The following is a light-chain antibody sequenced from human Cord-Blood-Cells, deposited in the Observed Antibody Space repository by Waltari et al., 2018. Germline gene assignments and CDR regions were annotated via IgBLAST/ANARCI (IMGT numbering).Light chain of an antibody. J-gene: IGLJ2*01. CDR3: SSYAGSNKLV. Sequence: QSALTQPPSASGSPGQSVTISCTGTSSDVGGYNYASWYQQHPGKAPRLMICEVSKRPSGVPDRFSGSKSGSTASLTVSGLQAEDEADYYCSSYAGSNKLVFGGGTKLTVL. CDR2: EVS. V-gene: IGLV2-8*01. CDR1: SSDVGGYNY.